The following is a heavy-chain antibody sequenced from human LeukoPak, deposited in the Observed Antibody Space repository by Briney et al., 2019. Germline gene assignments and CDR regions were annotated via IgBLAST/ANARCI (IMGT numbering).Heavy chain of an antibody. V-gene: IGHV3-21*01. Sequence: GGSLRLSCAASGFTFGSYAMSWVRQAPGKGLEWVSSISSSSSYIYYADSVKGRFTISRDNAKNSLYLQMNSLRAEDTAVYYCAGVVPGNYYDSSGYLWFDPWGQGTLVTVSS. J-gene: IGHJ5*02. D-gene: IGHD3-22*01. CDR3: AGVVPGNYYDSSGYLWFDP. CDR1: GFTFGSYA. CDR2: ISSSSSYI.